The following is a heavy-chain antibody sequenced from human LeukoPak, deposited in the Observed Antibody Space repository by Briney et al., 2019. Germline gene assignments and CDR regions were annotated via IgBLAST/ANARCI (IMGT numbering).Heavy chain of an antibody. Sequence: GASVKVSCKASGGTFSSYAISWVRQAPGQGLEWMGGIIPIFGTANYAQKFQGRVTITTDESTSTAYMELSSLRSEDTAVYYCARARRGVVMKDAFDIWGQGTMVTVSS. J-gene: IGHJ3*02. V-gene: IGHV1-69*05. D-gene: IGHD3-3*01. CDR1: GGTFSSYA. CDR2: IIPIFGTA. CDR3: ARARRGVVMKDAFDI.